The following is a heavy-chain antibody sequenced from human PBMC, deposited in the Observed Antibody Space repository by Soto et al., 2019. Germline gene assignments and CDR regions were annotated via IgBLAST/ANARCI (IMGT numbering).Heavy chain of an antibody. CDR1: GHTFVSYD. CDR2: MNPKSGNA. Sequence: QVPLVQSGAEVKRPGASVKVSCKTSGHTFVSYDINWVRQAPGQGREWMGWMNPKSGNAGYAQKFQGRVTMTRDISIDTAYLELSSLRSEDTAVYYCASASLLHHYLDVWGKGTPVTVSS. D-gene: IGHD3-10*01. CDR3: ASASLLHHYLDV. J-gene: IGHJ6*04. V-gene: IGHV1-8*01.